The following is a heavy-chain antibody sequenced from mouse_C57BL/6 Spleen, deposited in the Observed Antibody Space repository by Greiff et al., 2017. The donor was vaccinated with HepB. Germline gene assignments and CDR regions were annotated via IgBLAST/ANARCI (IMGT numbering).Heavy chain of an antibody. CDR3: ARGSYYGSYFDY. Sequence: EVKLMESEGGLVQPGSSMKLSCTASGFTFSDYYMAWVRQVPEKGLEWVANINYDGSSTYYLDSLKSRFIISRDNAKNILYLQMSSLKSEDTATYYCARGSYYGSYFDYWGQGTTLTVSS. J-gene: IGHJ2*01. D-gene: IGHD1-1*01. V-gene: IGHV5-16*01. CDR1: GFTFSDYY. CDR2: INYDGSST.